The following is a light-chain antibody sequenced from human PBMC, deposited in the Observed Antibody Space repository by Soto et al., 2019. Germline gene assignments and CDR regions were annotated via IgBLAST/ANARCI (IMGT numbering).Light chain of an antibody. J-gene: IGLJ1*01. V-gene: IGLV2-8*01. CDR1: SSDVGGYNY. CDR2: EVD. Sequence: QSVLTQPPSASGSPGQSVTISCTGTSSDVGGYNYVSWYQHHPGKAPKLIIYEVDERPSGVPDRFSGSKSGNTASLTVSGLQAEDEADYYCSSYVGSNNFPYVFGTRTKLTVL. CDR3: SSYVGSNNFPYV.